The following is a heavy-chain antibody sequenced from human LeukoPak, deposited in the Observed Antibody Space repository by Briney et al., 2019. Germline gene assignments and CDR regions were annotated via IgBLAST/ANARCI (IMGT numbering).Heavy chain of an antibody. V-gene: IGHV4-31*03. CDR3: AREMVRGVIFT. CDR2: TYYSGST. J-gene: IGHJ5*02. CDR1: GGSISSGGYY. D-gene: IGHD3-10*01. Sequence: SQTLSLTCTVSGGSISSGGYYWSWIRQHPGKGLEWIGYTYYSGSTYYNPSLKSRVTISVDTSKNQFSLKLSSVTAADTAVYYCAREMVRGVIFTWGQGTLVTVSS.